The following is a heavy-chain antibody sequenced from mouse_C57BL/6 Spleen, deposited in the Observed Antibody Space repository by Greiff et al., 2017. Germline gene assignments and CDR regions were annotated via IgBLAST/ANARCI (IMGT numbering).Heavy chain of an antibody. CDR3: ARGRIYDGYYGWYFDV. Sequence: VQLQQSGAELVKPGASVKMSCKASGYTFTTYPIEWMKQNHGKSLEWIGNFHPYNDDTKYNEKFKGKATLTVEKSSSTVYLELSRLTSDDSAVYYCARGRIYDGYYGWYFDVWGTGTTVTVSS. V-gene: IGHV1-47*01. CDR2: FHPYNDDT. D-gene: IGHD2-3*01. CDR1: GYTFTTYP. J-gene: IGHJ1*03.